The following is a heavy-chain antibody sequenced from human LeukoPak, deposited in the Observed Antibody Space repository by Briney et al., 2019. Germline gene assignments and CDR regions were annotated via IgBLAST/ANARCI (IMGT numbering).Heavy chain of an antibody. J-gene: IGHJ4*02. CDR1: GGSFSGYY. V-gene: IGHV4-34*01. CDR3: ARVDCSSTSCVFFDD. Sequence: SETLSLTCAVYGGSFSGYYWSWIRQPPGRGLEWIGEINHSGSTNYNPSLKSRVTISVDTSKNQFSLKLSSVTAADTAVYYCARVDCSSTSCVFFDDWGQGTLVTVSS. D-gene: IGHD2-2*01. CDR2: INHSGST.